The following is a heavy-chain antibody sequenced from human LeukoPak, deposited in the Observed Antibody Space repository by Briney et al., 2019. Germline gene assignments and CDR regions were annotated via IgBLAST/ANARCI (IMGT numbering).Heavy chain of an antibody. CDR3: ANSVGGDY. Sequence: GRSLRLSCAASGFTFDDYAMHWVRQAPGKGLEWVSGINWNSVSVDYADSVKGRFTISRDNAKNSLYLQMNSLRAEDTAVYYCANSVGGDYWGQGTLVTVSS. CDR2: INWNSVSV. D-gene: IGHD3-16*01. J-gene: IGHJ4*02. V-gene: IGHV3-9*01. CDR1: GFTFDDYA.